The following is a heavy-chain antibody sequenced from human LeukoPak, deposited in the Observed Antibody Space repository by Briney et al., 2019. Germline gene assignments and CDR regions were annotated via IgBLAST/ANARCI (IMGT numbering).Heavy chain of an antibody. CDR1: GYRFTNYW. J-gene: IGHJ4*02. CDR2: IYPGDSDT. D-gene: IGHD6-6*01. CDR3: ARQGDAVPYDS. V-gene: IGHV5-51*01. Sequence: GESLKISCKGSGYRFTNYWIGWVRQMPGKGLEWMAFIYPGDSDTKYSPSFQGQVTLSVDRSISTAYLQWSSLKASDTAIYFCARQGDAVPYDSWGQGTLVTVSS.